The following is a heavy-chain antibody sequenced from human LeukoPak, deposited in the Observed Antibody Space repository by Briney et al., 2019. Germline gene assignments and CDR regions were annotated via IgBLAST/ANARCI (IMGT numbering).Heavy chain of an antibody. Sequence: ASVKVSCKASGNTLTSYDINWVRRATGQGLEWMGWMNPNSGNTGFAQKFQGRVSMTRNTSITTAYMELSSLRSEDTAVYYCARAFSTGYHSYDAFDIWGQGTVVTVSS. V-gene: IGHV1-8*01. CDR2: MNPNSGNT. J-gene: IGHJ3*02. D-gene: IGHD3-9*01. CDR1: GNTLTSYD. CDR3: ARAFSTGYHSYDAFDI.